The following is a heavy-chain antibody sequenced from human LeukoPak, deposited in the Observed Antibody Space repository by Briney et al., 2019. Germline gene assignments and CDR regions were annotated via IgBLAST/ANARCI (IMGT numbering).Heavy chain of an antibody. CDR1: GGSFSGYY. V-gene: IGHV4-34*01. Sequence: TSETLSLTCAVYGGSFSGYYWSWIRQPPGKGLEWIGEINHSGSTNYNPSLKSRVTISVDTAKNQFSLKLSSVTAADTAVYYCARARRAAAGYVDYWGQGTLSPSPQ. J-gene: IGHJ4*02. CDR3: ARARRAAAGYVDY. CDR2: INHSGST. D-gene: IGHD6-13*01.